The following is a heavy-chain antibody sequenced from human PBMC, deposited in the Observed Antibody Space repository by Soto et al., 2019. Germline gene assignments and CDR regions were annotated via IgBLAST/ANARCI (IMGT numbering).Heavy chain of an antibody. V-gene: IGHV3-30*03. CDR3: VTDGYSSGWYPTTYFHF. Sequence: QVQLVESGGGVVQPGRSLRLSCAASGFTFSSYGMYCVRQAPGTGLEWVELISIDGNRETYAASVTGRFIISRDNSKDTLYLQMNSLRAEDTAVYFCVTDGYSSGWYPTTYFHFLGQGSLGAVSS. CDR1: GFTFSSYG. J-gene: IGHJ4*02. D-gene: IGHD6-19*01. CDR2: ISIDGNRE.